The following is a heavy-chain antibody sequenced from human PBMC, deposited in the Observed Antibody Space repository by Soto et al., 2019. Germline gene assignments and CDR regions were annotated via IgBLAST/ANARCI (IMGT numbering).Heavy chain of an antibody. V-gene: IGHV1-69*06. CDR2: IVVISNTV. J-gene: IGHJ4*02. Sequence: QVVLLQSGSEVKEPGSSVRVSCQISGSTFNNFAFSWVRQAPGHGPEWMGEIVVISNTVDYSQRFQDRVTITADTSTNTLYMELGSLTFEDTAVYYCARAIKRWEVHYYFDYWGQGTLVTVSS. D-gene: IGHD1-26*01. CDR1: GSTFNNFA. CDR3: ARAIKRWEVHYYFDY.